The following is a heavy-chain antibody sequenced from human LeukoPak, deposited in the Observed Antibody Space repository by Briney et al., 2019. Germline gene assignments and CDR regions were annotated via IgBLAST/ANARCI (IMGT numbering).Heavy chain of an antibody. CDR1: GYTFTSHG. D-gene: IGHD6-13*01. Sequence: ASVKVSCKASGYTFTSHGISWVRQAPGQGLEWMGWISAHNGNTNYAQKLQGRVTMTTDTSTSTAYMELRSLRSDDTAVYYCARDAIAAAGKGDWGFDPWGQGTLVTVSS. CDR3: ARDAIAAAGKGDWGFDP. J-gene: IGHJ5*02. V-gene: IGHV1-18*01. CDR2: ISAHNGNT.